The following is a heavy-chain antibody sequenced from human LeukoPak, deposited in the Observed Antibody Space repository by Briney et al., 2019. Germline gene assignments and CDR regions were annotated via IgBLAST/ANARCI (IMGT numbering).Heavy chain of an antibody. CDR1: GFTFSSYW. CDR3: AKSSITRAFDI. V-gene: IGHV3-7*01. J-gene: IGHJ3*02. Sequence: GGSLRPSCAASGFTFSSYWMSWVRQAPGKGLEWVANIKQDGSEKYYVDSVKGRFTISRDNAKNSLYLQMNSLRAEDTAVYYCAKSSITRAFDIWGQGTMVTVSS. CDR2: IKQDGSEK. D-gene: IGHD3-10*01.